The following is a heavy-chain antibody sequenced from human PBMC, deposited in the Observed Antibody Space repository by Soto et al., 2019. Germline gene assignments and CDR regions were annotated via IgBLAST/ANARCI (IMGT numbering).Heavy chain of an antibody. CDR2: IYYSDTT. CDR3: ARSHTRDSSIDF. J-gene: IGHJ4*02. V-gene: IGHV4-61*01. Sequence: SETLSLTCTVSGGSVSSGNYYWSWIRQPPGKGLEWIGYIYYSDTTSYNPSLKSRVTISVDTSKNQFSLKLNSVTAADTAVYYCARSHTRDSSIDFWGQGTLVTVSS. D-gene: IGHD2-15*01. CDR1: GGSVSSGNYY.